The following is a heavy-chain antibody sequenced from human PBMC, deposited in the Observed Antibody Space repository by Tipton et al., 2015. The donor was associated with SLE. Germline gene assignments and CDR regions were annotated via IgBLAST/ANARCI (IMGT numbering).Heavy chain of an antibody. CDR3: ASPAVAGFDY. J-gene: IGHJ4*02. Sequence: TLSLTCTVSGGSISSSSYYWGWIRQPPGKGLEWIGSIYYSGSTYYNPSLKSRVTISVDTPKNQFSLKLSSVTAADTAVYYCASPAVAGFDYWGQGTLVTVSS. CDR1: GGSISSSSYY. D-gene: IGHD6-19*01. CDR2: IYYSGST. V-gene: IGHV4-39*01.